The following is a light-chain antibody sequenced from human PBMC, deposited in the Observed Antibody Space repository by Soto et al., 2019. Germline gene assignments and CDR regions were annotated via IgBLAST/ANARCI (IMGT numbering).Light chain of an antibody. Sequence: IVLTQSPGTLALSPLGLATLSCSASQIFRSRYLAWYQQKPGQAPRLIIYGASRRAIVIPDRFSGSGSGTDFPLTISRLESEDFAVYYCHMYGSSHPTFRQGTKVDIK. CDR3: HMYGSSHPT. J-gene: IGKJ1*01. CDR1: QIFRSRY. CDR2: GAS. V-gene: IGKV3-20*01.